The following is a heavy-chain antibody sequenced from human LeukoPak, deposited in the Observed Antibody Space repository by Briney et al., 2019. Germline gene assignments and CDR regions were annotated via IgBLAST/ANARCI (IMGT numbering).Heavy chain of an antibody. D-gene: IGHD3-10*01. CDR2: IKQDGREK. J-gene: IGHJ5*02. CDR3: ARGGQAGTGDL. Sequence: GGALRLSCLSSGFTFRSYWRTWVRQSPGKGLDWVAHIKQDGREKYHVDSLTGGFTISRDNVKDSLYLEMNSLRAEDTAVYYCARGGQAGTGDLWGQGTLVTVSS. CDR1: GFTFRSYW. V-gene: IGHV3-7*01.